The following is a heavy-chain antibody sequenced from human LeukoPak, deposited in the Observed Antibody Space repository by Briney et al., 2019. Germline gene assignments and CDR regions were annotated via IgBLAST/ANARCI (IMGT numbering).Heavy chain of an antibody. CDR3: ARSYYDSSGYRYYDY. J-gene: IGHJ4*02. D-gene: IGHD3-22*01. CDR2: IYYTGSN. Sequence: PSETLSLIRSVSGGSISGFYWSWIRQPPGKGLEWIGHIYYTGSNYNRPSLKTRVTMSLDTSKNQLFLNLSSLTAADTAVYYCARSYYDSSGYRYYDYWGQGTLVTVSS. V-gene: IGHV4-59*01. CDR1: GGSISGFY.